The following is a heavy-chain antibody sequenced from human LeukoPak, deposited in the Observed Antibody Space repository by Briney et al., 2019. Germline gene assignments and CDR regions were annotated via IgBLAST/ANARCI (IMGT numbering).Heavy chain of an antibody. CDR1: GGSISSYY. Sequence: SETLSLTCTVSGGSISSYYWSWIRQPPGKGLGWIGYIYYSGSTNYNPSLKSRVTISVDTSKNQFSLKLSSVTAADTAVYYCARGYSSSWPYYYYGMDVWGQGTTVTVSS. J-gene: IGHJ6*02. CDR3: ARGYSSSWPYYYYGMDV. V-gene: IGHV4-59*01. CDR2: IYYSGST. D-gene: IGHD6-13*01.